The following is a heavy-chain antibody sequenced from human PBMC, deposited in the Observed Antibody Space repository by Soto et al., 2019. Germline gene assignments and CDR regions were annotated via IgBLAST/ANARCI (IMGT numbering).Heavy chain of an antibody. Sequence: EVLLVESGGGLVKPGGSLRLSCAASGFTFTRYSMNWVRQAPGKGLEWVASISSTTNYIYYGESLKGRLTISRDNAKNSMYLQTKTLRAEDTAVHYCARESEDLSSNLVYWRQGTLVTVSS. J-gene: IGHJ4*02. CDR3: ARESEDLSSNLVY. CDR2: ISSTTNYI. CDR1: GFTFTRYS. V-gene: IGHV3-21*03. D-gene: IGHD2-15*01.